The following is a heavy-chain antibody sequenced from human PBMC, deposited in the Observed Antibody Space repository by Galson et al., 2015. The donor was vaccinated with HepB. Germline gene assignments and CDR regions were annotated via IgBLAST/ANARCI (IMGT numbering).Heavy chain of an antibody. CDR2: ISAYNGNT. CDR3: ARTWFYDSLSKKDYYMDV. J-gene: IGHJ6*03. Sequence: SVKVSCKASGYTFTSYGISWVRQAPGQGLEWMGWISAYNGNTNYAQKLQGRVTMTTDTSTSTAYMELRSLKSDDTAVYYCARTWFYDSLSKKDYYMDVWGKGTTVTVSS. CDR1: GYTFTSYG. V-gene: IGHV1-18*01. D-gene: IGHD5/OR15-5a*01.